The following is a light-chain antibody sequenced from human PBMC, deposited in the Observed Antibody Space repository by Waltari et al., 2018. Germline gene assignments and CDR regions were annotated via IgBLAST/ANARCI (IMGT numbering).Light chain of an antibody. Sequence: DIAMTQSPDSLAVSLGERATINCESSQSVLYTSNNKNYLAWYQQKPGQPPKLLIYWASTRESGVPDRFSGSGSGTDFTLTISSLQSEDVAVYYCQQYYSAPNTFGQGTKLEIK. CDR2: WAS. V-gene: IGKV4-1*01. CDR3: QQYYSAPNT. J-gene: IGKJ2*01. CDR1: QSVLYTSNNKNY.